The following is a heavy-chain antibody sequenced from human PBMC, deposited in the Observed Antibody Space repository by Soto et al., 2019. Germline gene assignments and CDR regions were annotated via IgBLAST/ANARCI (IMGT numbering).Heavy chain of an antibody. CDR2: ISGSGGST. V-gene: IGHV3-23*01. CDR1: GFTFSSYA. CDR3: AKDSVPAAISSYSGWFDP. D-gene: IGHD2-2*01. Sequence: PGGSLRLSCAASGFTFSSYAMSWVRQAPGKGLEWVSAISGSGGSTYYADSVKGRFTISRDNSKNTLYLQMNSLRAEDTAVYYCAKDSVPAAISSYSGWFDPWGQGTLVTVSS. J-gene: IGHJ5*02.